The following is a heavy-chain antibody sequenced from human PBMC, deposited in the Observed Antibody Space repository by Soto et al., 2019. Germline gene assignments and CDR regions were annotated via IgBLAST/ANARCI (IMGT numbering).Heavy chain of an antibody. V-gene: IGHV4-59*01. CDR2: VYHTGAT. CDR3: ARGGNRYSNVASGVGGFDF. CDR1: GASISSSY. J-gene: IGHJ4*02. D-gene: IGHD5-12*01. Sequence: PSETLSLTCTVSGASISSSYWSWIRQSPERGLEWIAYVYHTGATNYNPSLKSRVTISLDTSKGQFSLNLTSLTTAGTAVYFCARGGNRYSNVASGVGGFDFWGQGSLVTVSS.